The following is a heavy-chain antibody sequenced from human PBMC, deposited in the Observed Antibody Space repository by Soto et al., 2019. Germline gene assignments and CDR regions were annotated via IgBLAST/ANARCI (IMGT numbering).Heavy chain of an antibody. J-gene: IGHJ4*02. CDR2: IIPIFGTA. V-gene: IGHV1-69*05. CDR3: ASEKTKFDY. CDR1: GGTFSSYA. Sequence: GASVKVSCKASGGTFSSYAISWVRQAPGQGLEWMGGIIPIFGTANYAQKFQGRVTMTSDTSISTAYLDLTNMTFDDTAVYYCASEKTKFDYWGQGTLVTVSS.